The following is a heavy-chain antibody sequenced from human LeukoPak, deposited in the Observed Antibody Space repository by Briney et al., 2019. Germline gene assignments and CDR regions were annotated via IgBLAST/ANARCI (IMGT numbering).Heavy chain of an antibody. V-gene: IGHV3-7*01. CDR2: VKQDGSEK. CDR3: ARAGGYTTWKGAYYYYYYMDV. D-gene: IGHD5-12*01. CDR1: GFTFSSYW. J-gene: IGHJ6*03. Sequence: GGSLRLSCAASGFTFSSYWMSWVRQAPGKGLEWVANVKQDGSEKYYVDSVKGRFTISRDNAKNSLYLQMNSLRAEDTAVYYCARAGGYTTWKGAYYYYYYMDVWGKGTTVTVSS.